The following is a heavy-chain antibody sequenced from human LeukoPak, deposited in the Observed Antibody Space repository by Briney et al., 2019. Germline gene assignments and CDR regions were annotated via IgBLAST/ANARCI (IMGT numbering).Heavy chain of an antibody. J-gene: IGHJ4*02. CDR2: INHSGST. Sequence: PSETLSLTCAVYGGSFSGYYWSWIRQPPGKGLEWIGEINHSGSTNYNPSLKSRVTISVDTSKNQFSLKLSSVTAADTAVFYCARGKVQNDSSGYYYYYFDYWGQGTLVTVSS. CDR3: ARGKVQNDSSGYYYYYFDY. CDR1: GGSFSGYY. D-gene: IGHD3-22*01. V-gene: IGHV4-34*01.